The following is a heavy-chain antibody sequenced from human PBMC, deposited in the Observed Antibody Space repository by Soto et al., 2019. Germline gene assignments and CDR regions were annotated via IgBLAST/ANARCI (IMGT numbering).Heavy chain of an antibody. CDR2: ISYDGSNK. V-gene: IGHV3-30*18. J-gene: IGHJ3*02. CDR1: GFTFSSYG. D-gene: IGHD3-3*01. Sequence: QVQLVESGGGVVQPGRSLRLSCAASGFTFSSYGMHWVRQAPGKGLEWVAVISYDGSNKYYADSVKGRFTISRDNSKNTLYLQMNSLRAEETAVYYCAKELSDDFWSGYQHDAFDIWGQGTMVTVSS. CDR3: AKELSDDFWSGYQHDAFDI.